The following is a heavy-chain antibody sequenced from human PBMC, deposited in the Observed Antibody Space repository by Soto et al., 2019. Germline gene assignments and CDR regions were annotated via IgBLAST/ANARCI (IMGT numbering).Heavy chain of an antibody. CDR2: ISKSDYT. Sequence: GSLLLSCTVSGFAFNNYGINWVRQAPGQGLEWVPSISKSDYTYYSDSVKGRFTISRDNAKNSVSLQMNTLRVEDTAVYYCAREDSIIIPAVSDFWGQGTLVTVSS. CDR1: GFAFNNYG. CDR3: AREDSIIIPAVSDF. J-gene: IGHJ4*02. V-gene: IGHV3-21*01. D-gene: IGHD2-2*01.